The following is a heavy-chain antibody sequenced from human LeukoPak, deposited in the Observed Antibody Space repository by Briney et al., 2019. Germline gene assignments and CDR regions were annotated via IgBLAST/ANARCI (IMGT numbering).Heavy chain of an antibody. CDR2: IYYSGST. CDR1: GGSISSGGYY. CDR3: ARGGWNDVTFDY. D-gene: IGHD1-1*01. Sequence: SETLSLTCTVSGGSISSGGYYWSWIRQDPGKGLEWIGYIYYSGSTYYNPSLKSRVTISVDTSKNQFSLKLSSVTAADTAVYYCARGGWNDVTFDYWGQGTLVTVSS. J-gene: IGHJ4*02. V-gene: IGHV4-31*03.